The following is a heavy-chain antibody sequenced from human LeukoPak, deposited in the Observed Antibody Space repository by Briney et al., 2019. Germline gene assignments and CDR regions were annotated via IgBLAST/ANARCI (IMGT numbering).Heavy chain of an antibody. D-gene: IGHD2-2*01. V-gene: IGHV3-21*01. Sequence: GGSLRLSCAASGFTFSSYSMNWVRQAPGKGLEWVSSISSSSSYIYYADPVKGRFTISRDNAKNSLYLQMNSLRAEDTAVYYCARGLYCSSTSCFSLDWFDPWGQGTLVTVSS. CDR2: ISSSSSYI. J-gene: IGHJ5*02. CDR1: GFTFSSYS. CDR3: ARGLYCSSTSCFSLDWFDP.